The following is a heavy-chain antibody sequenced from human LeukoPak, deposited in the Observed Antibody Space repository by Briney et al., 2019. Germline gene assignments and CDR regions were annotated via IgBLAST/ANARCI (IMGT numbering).Heavy chain of an antibody. D-gene: IGHD6-19*01. V-gene: IGHV3-11*01. CDR3: ARDRWYSSGWYYFDY. CDR1: GFTFSDYY. J-gene: IGHJ4*02. CDR2: ISSSGGTI. Sequence: PGGSLRLSCAASGFTFSDYYMNWIRQAPGKGLEWVSYISSSGGTIYYADSVKGRFTISRDNAKNSLYLQMNSLRVEDTAVYYCARDRWYSSGWYYFDYWGQGTLVTVSS.